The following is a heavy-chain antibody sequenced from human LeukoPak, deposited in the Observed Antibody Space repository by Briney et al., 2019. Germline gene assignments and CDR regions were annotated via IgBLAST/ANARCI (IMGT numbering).Heavy chain of an antibody. V-gene: IGHV4-30-4*08. D-gene: IGHD3-3*01. J-gene: IGHJ4*02. CDR1: GGSISSGDYY. Sequence: SQTLSLTCNVSGGSISSGDYYWSWIRQPPGKGLEWIGYIYYSGSTYCNPSLKSRVTISVDTSKNQFSLKLSSVTAADTAVYYCARALSATIFGVVPTRFDYWGQGTLVTVSS. CDR3: ARALSATIFGVVPTRFDY. CDR2: IYYSGST.